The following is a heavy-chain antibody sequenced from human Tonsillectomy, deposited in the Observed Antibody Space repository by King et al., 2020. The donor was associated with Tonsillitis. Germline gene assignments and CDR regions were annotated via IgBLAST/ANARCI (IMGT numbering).Heavy chain of an antibody. D-gene: IGHD6-19*01. CDR1: GFTVSSNY. J-gene: IGHJ4*02. Sequence: VQLVESGRGLVQPGGSLRLSCAASGFTVSSNYMSWVRQAPGKGLEWVSVFYSGGDTYYADSVKGRFTISRDSSKNTLYLQMNSLRAEDTAVYYCAKQGNGWFIDYWGQGTLVTVSS. CDR2: FYSGGDT. V-gene: IGHV3-66*04. CDR3: AKQGNGWFIDY.